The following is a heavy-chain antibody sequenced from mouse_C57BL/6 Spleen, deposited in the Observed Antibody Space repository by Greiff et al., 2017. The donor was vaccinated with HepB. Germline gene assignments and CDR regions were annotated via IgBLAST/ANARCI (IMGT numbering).Heavy chain of an antibody. V-gene: IGHV5-15*01. Sequence: EVKLMESGGGLVQPGGSLKLSCAASGFTFSDYGMAWVRQAPRKGPEWVAFISNLAYSIYYADTVTGRFTISRENAKNTLYLEMSSLRSEDTAMYYCAREDGYYGFAYWGQVTLVTVSA. D-gene: IGHD2-3*01. J-gene: IGHJ3*01. CDR3: AREDGYYGFAY. CDR2: ISNLAYSI. CDR1: GFTFSDYG.